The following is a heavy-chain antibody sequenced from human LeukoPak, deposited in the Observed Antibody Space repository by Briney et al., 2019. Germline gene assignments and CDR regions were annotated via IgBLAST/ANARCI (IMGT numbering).Heavy chain of an antibody. CDR3: ARLTAYFDL. CDR1: GGSISSSY. CDR2: IYYSGST. Sequence: SETLSLTCNVSGGSISSSYWSWIRRPPGKGLEWIGYIYYSGSTNYNPSLKSRVTMSVDTSKNQFSLKVTSVTAADTAVYYCARLTAYFDLWGRGTLVTVSS. J-gene: IGHJ2*01. V-gene: IGHV4-59*08.